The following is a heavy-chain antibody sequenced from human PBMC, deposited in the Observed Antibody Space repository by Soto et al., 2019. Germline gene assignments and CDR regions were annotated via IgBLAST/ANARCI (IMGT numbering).Heavy chain of an antibody. Sequence: QVQLVESGGGVVQPGRSLRLSCAASGFTFSSYGMHWVRQAPGKGLEWVAVISYDGSNKYYADSVKGRFTISRDNSKNTLYLQMNSLRAEDTAVYYCAKDLDYGDYPSHFDYWGQGTLVTVSS. CDR1: GFTFSSYG. V-gene: IGHV3-30*18. CDR3: AKDLDYGDYPSHFDY. J-gene: IGHJ4*02. D-gene: IGHD4-17*01. CDR2: ISYDGSNK.